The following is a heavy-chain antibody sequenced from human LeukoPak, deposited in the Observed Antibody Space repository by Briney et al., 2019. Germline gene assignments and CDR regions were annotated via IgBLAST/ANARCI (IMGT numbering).Heavy chain of an antibody. D-gene: IGHD3-9*01. J-gene: IGHJ4*02. CDR3: ARGDYDILTGPQN. V-gene: IGHV3-21*01. CDR1: GFTFSSYS. Sequence: GGSLRLSCAASGFTFSSYSMNWVRQAPGKGLEWVSSISSSSSYIYYADSVKGRFTISRDNAKNSLYLQMNNLRAEDTAVYYCARGDYDILTGPQNWGQGTLVTVSS. CDR2: ISSSSSYI.